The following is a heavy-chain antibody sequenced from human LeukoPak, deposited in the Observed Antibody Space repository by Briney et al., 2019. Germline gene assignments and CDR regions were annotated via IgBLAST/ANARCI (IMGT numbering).Heavy chain of an antibody. V-gene: IGHV1-2*02. CDR3: ARDLWYYGSGSLRYYYYYMDV. J-gene: IGHJ6*03. CDR1: GYTFTGYY. Sequence: ASVKVSCKASGYTFTGYYMHWVRQAPGQGLEWMGWINPNSGGTNYAQKFQGRVTMTRDASISTAYMELSRLRSDDTAVYYCARDLWYYGSGSLRYYYYYMDVWGKGTTVTVSS. D-gene: IGHD3-10*01. CDR2: INPNSGGT.